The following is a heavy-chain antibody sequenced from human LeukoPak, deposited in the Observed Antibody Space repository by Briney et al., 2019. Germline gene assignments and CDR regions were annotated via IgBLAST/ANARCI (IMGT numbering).Heavy chain of an antibody. D-gene: IGHD3-10*01. V-gene: IGHV4-34*01. CDR3: ARLKAGGYYKY. CDR2: INHSGST. Sequence: PSETLSLTCAVYGGSFSGYYWSWIRQPPGKGLEWIGEINHSGSTNYNPSLKSRVTISVDTSKNQFSLKLSSVTAADTAVYYCARLKAGGYYKYWGQGTLVTVSS. J-gene: IGHJ4*02. CDR1: GGSFSGYY.